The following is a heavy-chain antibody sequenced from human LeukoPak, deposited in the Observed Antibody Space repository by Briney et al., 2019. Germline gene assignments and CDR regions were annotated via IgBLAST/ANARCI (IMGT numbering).Heavy chain of an antibody. CDR3: VKPTLRYFTQGQGIDS. J-gene: IGHJ4*02. CDR2: ISASGGTT. V-gene: IGHV3-23*01. Sequence: GRSLSLSCVASGFTFTSFSMSWVRQAEGKGLECVSTISASGGTTDYEDSVKGRFTISRDNSKNTLYLQMSSLRAEDTAVYYCVKPTLRYFTQGQGIDSWGQGTLVTVSS. D-gene: IGHD3-9*01. CDR1: GFTFTSFS.